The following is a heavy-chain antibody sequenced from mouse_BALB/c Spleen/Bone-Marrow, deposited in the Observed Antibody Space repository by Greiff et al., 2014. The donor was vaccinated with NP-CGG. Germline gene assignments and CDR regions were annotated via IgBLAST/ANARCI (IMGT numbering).Heavy chain of an antibody. CDR2: ISTYYGDA. CDR1: GYTFTDYA. J-gene: IGHJ3*01. Sequence: QVQLQQSGAELVRPGVSVKISCKDSGYTFTDYAMHWVKQSHAKSLEWIGVISTYYGDASYNQKFKGKATMTVDKSSSTAYMELARLTSDDSAIYYYARDEGAYWGQGTLVTVSA. V-gene: IGHV1S137*01. CDR3: ARDEGAY.